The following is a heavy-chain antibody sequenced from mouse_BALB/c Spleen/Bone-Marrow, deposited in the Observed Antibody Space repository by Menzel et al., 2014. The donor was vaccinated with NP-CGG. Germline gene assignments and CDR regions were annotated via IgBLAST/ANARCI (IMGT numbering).Heavy chain of an antibody. V-gene: IGHV1S81*02. CDR3: AREDILYAMDY. J-gene: IGHJ4*01. CDR1: GYTFTSYW. CDR2: INPSNGRT. Sequence: VKLMESGAELVKPGASVKLSCKASGYTFTSYWMHWVKRRPGQGLEWIGEINPSNGRTIYNEKFKSKATLTVDKSSSTAYMQLSSLTSEDSAVYYCAREDILYAMDYWGQGTSVTVSS.